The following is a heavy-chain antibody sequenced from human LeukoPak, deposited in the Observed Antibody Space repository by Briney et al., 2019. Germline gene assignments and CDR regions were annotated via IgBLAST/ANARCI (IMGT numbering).Heavy chain of an antibody. CDR2: FDPEDGET. J-gene: IGHJ3*01. Sequence: ASLKVSCQASGYTLTELSMHCVRQPPGKGLEPMGAFDPEDGETIYAQKFQGRVTMTEDTSTDTAYMELSSLRSEDTAVYYCATETYYYDSSGYPTHAFDVWGQGTMVTVSS. CDR1: GYTLTELS. CDR3: ATETYYYDSSGYPTHAFDV. D-gene: IGHD3-22*01. V-gene: IGHV1-24*01.